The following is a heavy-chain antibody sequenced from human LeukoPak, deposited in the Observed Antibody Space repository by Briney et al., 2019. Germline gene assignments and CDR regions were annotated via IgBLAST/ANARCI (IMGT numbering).Heavy chain of an antibody. Sequence: PGGSLRLSCAASAFTFSSYAMHWVRQAPGKGLEWVAVISYDGSNKYYADSVKGRFTISRDNSKNTLYLQMNSLRAEDTAVYYCARGTPISRDFDYWGQGTLVTVSS. D-gene: IGHD2-21*01. CDR3: ARGTPISRDFDY. V-gene: IGHV3-30-3*01. CDR1: AFTFSSYA. CDR2: ISYDGSNK. J-gene: IGHJ4*02.